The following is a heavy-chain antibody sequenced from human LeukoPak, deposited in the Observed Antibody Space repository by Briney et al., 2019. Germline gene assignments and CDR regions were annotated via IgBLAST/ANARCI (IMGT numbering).Heavy chain of an antibody. D-gene: IGHD3-3*01. CDR1: GFTFSLYW. Sequence: GGSLRLSCADSGFTFSLYWMHWVRQAPGKGLVWVSRINSDGTDTTYADSVKGRFTVSRDNAKNTLYLQMNSLRADDTAVYYCTRDWRYTAFDFWGQGTMVTVSS. V-gene: IGHV3-74*01. CDR2: INSDGTDT. CDR3: TRDWRYTAFDF. J-gene: IGHJ3*01.